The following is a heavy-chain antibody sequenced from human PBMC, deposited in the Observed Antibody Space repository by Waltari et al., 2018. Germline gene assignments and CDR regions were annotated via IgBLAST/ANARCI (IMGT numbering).Heavy chain of an antibody. Sequence: EVQLLESGGGLVQPGGSLRLSCAASGFTFSSYAMRWVREAPGKGLGWVSAISGSGGSTYYADSVKGRFTISRDNSKNTLYLQMNSLRAEDTAVYYCAHIAAAGFFDYWGQGTLVTVSS. D-gene: IGHD6-13*01. CDR1: GFTFSSYA. V-gene: IGHV3-23*01. CDR2: ISGSGGST. J-gene: IGHJ4*02. CDR3: AHIAAAGFFDY.